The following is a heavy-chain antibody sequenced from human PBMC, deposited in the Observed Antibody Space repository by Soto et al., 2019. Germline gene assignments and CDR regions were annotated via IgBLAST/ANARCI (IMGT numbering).Heavy chain of an antibody. CDR2: IIPVFGTV. CDR3: AKVMAAAGYDS. D-gene: IGHD3-16*01. CDR1: GGTLGNSA. V-gene: IGHV1-69*01. Sequence: ASVKVYCKASGGTLGNSAISWVRQDPGQGLEWMGGIIPVFGTVNYAQKFEGRVTITADESTSTVFMEMSRLTSEDTAVYYCAKVMAAAGYDSWGQGTLVTVSS. J-gene: IGHJ4*02.